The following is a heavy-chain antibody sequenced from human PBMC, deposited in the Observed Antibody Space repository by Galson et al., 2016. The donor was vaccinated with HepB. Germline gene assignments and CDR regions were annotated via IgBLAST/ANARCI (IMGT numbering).Heavy chain of an antibody. J-gene: IGHJ3*01. D-gene: IGHD2/OR15-2a*01. CDR2: ITSSGSTT. CDR3: ARDKFYPNDVFDV. Sequence: SLRLSCAASGFTFSSYSMNWVRQAPGKGLEWVSYITSSGSTTYYAASVRGRFTISRDTSQNTLYLQMNSLRSEDTALYYCARDKFYPNDVFDVWGQGTMVTVSS. V-gene: IGHV3-48*01. CDR1: GFTFSSYS.